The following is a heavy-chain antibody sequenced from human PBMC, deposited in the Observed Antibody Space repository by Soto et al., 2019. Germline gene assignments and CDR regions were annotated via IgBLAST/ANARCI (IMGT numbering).Heavy chain of an antibody. CDR3: ARGGSDYYFDY. D-gene: IGHD2-21*02. Sequence: EVQLVESGGGLVQSGGSLRLSCAGTGFTFSSYAMHWVRQAPGKGLEYVSTINRNGGNTYYANSVKGRFSISRDNLKNRLYLQMGSLRAEDMAVYYCARGGSDYYFDYWGQGTLVTVSS. J-gene: IGHJ4*02. V-gene: IGHV3-64*01. CDR1: GFTFSSYA. CDR2: INRNGGNT.